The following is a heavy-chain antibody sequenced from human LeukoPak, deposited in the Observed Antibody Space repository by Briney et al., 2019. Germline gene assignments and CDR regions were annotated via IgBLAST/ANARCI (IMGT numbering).Heavy chain of an antibody. J-gene: IGHJ4*02. D-gene: IGHD1-26*01. CDR2: IKQDGREK. Sequence: GESLRLSCAASGFTFTCCWMSWVRQTPGKGLELVASIKQDGREKFYADSVQGRFTISRDNAKNSLYLQVNSLRAEDTAVYYCARVPGRTRYFDSWGQGILVTVSS. V-gene: IGHV3-7*01. CDR1: GFTFTCCW. CDR3: ARVPGRTRYFDS.